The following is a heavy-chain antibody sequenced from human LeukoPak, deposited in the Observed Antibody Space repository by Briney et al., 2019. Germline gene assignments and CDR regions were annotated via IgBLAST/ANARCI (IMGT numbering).Heavy chain of an antibody. Sequence: PGGSLRLSCAVSGFTFSSYGMHWFRQAPVKGLEWVAVIWYDGSNKYYADSVKGRFTISRDNSKNTLYLQMNSLRAEDTAVYYCARGTGYYQFDYWGQGTLVTVSS. CDR3: ARGTGYYQFDY. CDR2: IWYDGSNK. J-gene: IGHJ4*02. D-gene: IGHD3-22*01. V-gene: IGHV3-33*01. CDR1: GFTFSSYG.